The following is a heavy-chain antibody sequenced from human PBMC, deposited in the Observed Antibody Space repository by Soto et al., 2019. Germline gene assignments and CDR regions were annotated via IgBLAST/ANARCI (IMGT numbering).Heavy chain of an antibody. CDR1: GFSFSTSG. CDR3: AKALPTAGRGGLDP. J-gene: IGHJ5*02. V-gene: IGHV3-30*18. D-gene: IGHD6-13*01. CDR2: MSFDGTEK. Sequence: QVQLVESGGGVVQPGRSLRLSCAASGFSFSTSGMHWVRQTPGKGLEWVAVMSFDGTEKHYGDSVKGRFTISRDNSQNILYLQMNSLRPEEPAVYFCAKALPTAGRGGLDPWGQGTRVAVSS.